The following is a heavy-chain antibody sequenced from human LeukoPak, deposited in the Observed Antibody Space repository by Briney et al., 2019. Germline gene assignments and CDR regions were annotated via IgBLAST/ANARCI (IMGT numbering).Heavy chain of an antibody. CDR1: GYTFTGYI. Sequence: GASVKVSYKASGYTFTGYIMHWVRQAPGQGLEWMGWINPNSGDTKYTQKFQGRVTLTRDTSISTAYMELNRLRSDDTAVYYCARDLVDTAMWEFDYWGQGTLVTVSS. D-gene: IGHD5-18*01. CDR3: ARDLVDTAMWEFDY. CDR2: INPNSGDT. J-gene: IGHJ4*02. V-gene: IGHV1-2*02.